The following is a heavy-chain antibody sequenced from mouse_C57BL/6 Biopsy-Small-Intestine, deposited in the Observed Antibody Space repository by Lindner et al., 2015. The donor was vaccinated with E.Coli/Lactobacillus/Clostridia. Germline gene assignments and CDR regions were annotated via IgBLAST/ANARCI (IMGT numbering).Heavy chain of an antibody. Sequence: VQLQESGEGLVKPGGSLKLSCAASGSTFRDYGMHWVRQAPEEGLEWVAYISSGSSTIYYADTVKGRFTISRDNAKNTLFLQMTSLRSEDTAMYYCARWDYGNSYWYFDVWGTGTTVTVSS. CDR2: ISSGSSTI. CDR1: GSTFRDYG. CDR3: ARWDYGNSYWYFDV. D-gene: IGHD2-1*01. V-gene: IGHV5-17*01. J-gene: IGHJ1*03.